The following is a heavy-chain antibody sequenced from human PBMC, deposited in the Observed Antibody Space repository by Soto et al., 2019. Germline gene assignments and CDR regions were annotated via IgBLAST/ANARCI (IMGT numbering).Heavy chain of an antibody. CDR2: INPNSGST. D-gene: IGHD1-26*01. CDR3: ARDDSGFSGSHYIDYFNY. V-gene: IGHV1-2*02. Sequence: ASVKVSCKASGYTFTGYYMHWVRQAPGQGLEWMGWINPNSGSTNYAEQFQGRVTITRDTSTSTVYMQLSRLTSEDTAVYYCARDDSGFSGSHYIDYFNYWGQGALVTVSS. J-gene: IGHJ4*02. CDR1: GYTFTGYY.